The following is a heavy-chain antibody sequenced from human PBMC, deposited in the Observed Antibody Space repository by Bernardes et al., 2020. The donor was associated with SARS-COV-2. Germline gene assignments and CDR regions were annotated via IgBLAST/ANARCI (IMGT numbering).Heavy chain of an antibody. V-gene: IGHV3-23*01. CDR2: ISGSGGST. D-gene: IGHD6-19*01. Sequence: GGSLRLSCAASGFTFSSYAMSWVRQAPGKGLEWVSAISGSGGSTYYADSVKGRFTISRDNSKNTLYLQMNSLRAEDTAVYYCAKDRGQWLVLKKAVYWSQGTLVTVSS. CDR1: GFTFSSYA. J-gene: IGHJ4*02. CDR3: AKDRGQWLVLKKAVY.